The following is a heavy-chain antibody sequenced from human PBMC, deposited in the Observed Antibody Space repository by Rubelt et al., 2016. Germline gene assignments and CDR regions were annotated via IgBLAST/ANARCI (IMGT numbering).Heavy chain of an antibody. CDR2: VLGDGSRT. V-gene: IGHV3-23*01. CDR1: GLNFRTYA. Sequence: YESGGGLVQPGGSLRLSCAASGLNFRTYAMSWVRQAPGKGLEWVSGVLGDGSRTYYPDSVKGRFTISRDNSKNTLYLQMNSLRAEDTAVYYCARGVTDIAAQNADAFDIWGQGTMVTVSS. J-gene: IGHJ3*02. CDR3: ARGVTDIAAQNADAFDI. D-gene: IGHD6-6*01.